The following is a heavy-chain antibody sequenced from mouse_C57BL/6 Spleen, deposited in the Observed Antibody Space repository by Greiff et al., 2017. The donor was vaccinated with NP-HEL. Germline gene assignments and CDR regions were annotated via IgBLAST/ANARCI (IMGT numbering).Heavy chain of an antibody. CDR1: GYSITSGYY. CDR3: ARDRGGYYYYAMDY. Sequence: EVQRVESGPGLVKPSQSLSLTCSVTGYSITSGYYWNWIRQFPGNKLEWMGYISYDGSNNYNPSLKNRISITRDTSKNQFFLKLNSVTTEDTATYYCARDRGGYYYYAMDYWGQGTSVTVSS. V-gene: IGHV3-6*01. CDR2: ISYDGSN. J-gene: IGHJ4*01. D-gene: IGHD2-3*01.